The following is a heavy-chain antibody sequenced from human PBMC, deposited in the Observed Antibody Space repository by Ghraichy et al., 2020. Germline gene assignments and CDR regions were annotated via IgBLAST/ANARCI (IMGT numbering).Heavy chain of an antibody. CDR1: GYTLTDLS. CDR2: FDPEDGET. Sequence: ASVKVSCKLSGYTLTDLSMHWVRLAPGKGLEWMGGFDPEDGETIYAQKFQGRVTMTEDTSTDTAYMDLSSLRSEDTAIYHCATEDSSRWYVFDYWGQGTPVTVSS. V-gene: IGHV1-24*01. D-gene: IGHD6-13*01. CDR3: ATEDSSRWYVFDY. J-gene: IGHJ4*02.